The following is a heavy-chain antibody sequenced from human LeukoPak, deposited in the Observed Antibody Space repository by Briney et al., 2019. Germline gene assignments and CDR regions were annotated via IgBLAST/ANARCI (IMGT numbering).Heavy chain of an antibody. D-gene: IGHD3-10*01. V-gene: IGHV1-69*13. CDR2: IIPIFGTA. CDR1: GGTFSSYA. CDR3: ARDLGGRGSGRSTS. J-gene: IGHJ1*01. Sequence: ASVKVSCKASGGTFSSYAISWVRQAPGQGLEWMGGIIPIFGTANYAQKFQGRVTITADESTSTAYMELSSLRSEDTAVYYCARDLGGRGSGRSTSWGQGTLVTVSS.